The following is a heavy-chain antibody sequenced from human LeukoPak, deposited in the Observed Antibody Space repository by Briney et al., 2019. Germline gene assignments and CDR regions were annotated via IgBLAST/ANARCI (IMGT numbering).Heavy chain of an antibody. V-gene: IGHV3-23*01. D-gene: IGHD3-22*01. CDR1: GFTFSSYA. CDR2: ISGSGGST. J-gene: IGHJ4*02. Sequence: PGGSLRLSCAASGFTFSSYAMSWVRQAPGKGLEWVSAISGSGGSTYYADSVKGRFTISRDNSKNTLYLQMNSLRAEDTAVYYCAKYYYDSSGYYQYYFDYWGQGTLVTVSS. CDR3: AKYYYDSSGYYQYYFDY.